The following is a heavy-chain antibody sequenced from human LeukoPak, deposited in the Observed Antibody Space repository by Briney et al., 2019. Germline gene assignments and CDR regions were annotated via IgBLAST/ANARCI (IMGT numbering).Heavy chain of an antibody. CDR2: IYYSGST. J-gene: IGHJ4*02. CDR3: ARGPVFTKANFDY. Sequence: SETLSLTCTVSGGSISSSSYYWGWIRQPPGKGLEWIGSIYYSGSTYYNPSLKSRVTISVDTSKNQFSLKLSSVTAADTAVYYCARGPVFTKANFDYWGQGTLVTVSS. D-gene: IGHD2-21*01. V-gene: IGHV4-39*01. CDR1: GGSISSSSYY.